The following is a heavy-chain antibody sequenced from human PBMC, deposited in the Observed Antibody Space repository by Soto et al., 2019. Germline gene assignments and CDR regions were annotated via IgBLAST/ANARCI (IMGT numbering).Heavy chain of an antibody. D-gene: IGHD6-6*01. J-gene: IGHJ4*02. Sequence: PGESLKISCKCSGYTFTNYWIGWVRQMPGRGLEWMGITHPGHSETKYSPSFEGQVTISADRSTRTAYLHWSSLKASDAATYYCARHSSNSVRAPMKYWGQGTLVTVSS. CDR2: THPGHSET. CDR3: ARHSSNSVRAPMKY. V-gene: IGHV5-51*01. CDR1: GYTFTNYW.